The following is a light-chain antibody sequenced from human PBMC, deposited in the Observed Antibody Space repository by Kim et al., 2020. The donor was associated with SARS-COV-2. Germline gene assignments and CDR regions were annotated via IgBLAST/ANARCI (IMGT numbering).Light chain of an antibody. Sequence: EIVLTQSPGTLSLSPGERATLSCRASQSVSSSYLAWYQQKPGQAPRLLIYGASSRPTGIPDRFSGSGSGTDFTLTISRLEPEDFAVYYCQQYGSSPLFGQGTKLEI. V-gene: IGKV3-20*01. CDR3: QQYGSSPL. J-gene: IGKJ2*01. CDR1: QSVSSSY. CDR2: GAS.